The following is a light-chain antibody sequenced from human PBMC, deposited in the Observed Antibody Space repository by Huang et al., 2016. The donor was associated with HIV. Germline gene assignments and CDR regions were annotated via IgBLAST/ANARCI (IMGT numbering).Light chain of an antibody. J-gene: IGKJ2*01. Sequence: EIVLTQSPATLSLSPGERATVSCRASQSVSIYLAWYKQKPGQAPRLLIYDASNRATGIPARFSGSGSGTDFTLTISSLEPEDFAVYYCQAVYTFGQGTKLEIK. CDR2: DAS. CDR1: QSVSIY. V-gene: IGKV3-11*01. CDR3: QAVYT.